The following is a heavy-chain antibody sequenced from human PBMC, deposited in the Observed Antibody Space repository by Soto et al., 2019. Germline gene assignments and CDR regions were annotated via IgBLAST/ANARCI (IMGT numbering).Heavy chain of an antibody. CDR3: ARDLQADY. CDR2: INAGNGNT. J-gene: IGHJ4*02. Sequence: QVQLVQSGAEVKKPGASVKVSCKASGYTFTNYAMHWVRQAPGQRLEWMGWINAGNGNTKYSQKFXGXVXXTRDTSASTAYMELSSLRSEDTAVYYCARDLQADYWGQGTLVTVSS. CDR1: GYTFTNYA. V-gene: IGHV1-3*01.